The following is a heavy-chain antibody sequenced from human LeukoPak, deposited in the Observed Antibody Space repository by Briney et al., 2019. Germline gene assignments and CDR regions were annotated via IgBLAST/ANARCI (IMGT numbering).Heavy chain of an antibody. Sequence: SETLSLTCTVSGGSISSYYWSWIRQPPGKGLEWIGFVFYSGSTHYNPSLKSRVTMSVDASKNQFSLMLTSVTAADTAVYYCARRRFFDNTNYYYDDCWGQGTLVTVSS. CDR3: ARRRFFDNTNYYYDDC. J-gene: IGHJ4*02. V-gene: IGHV4-59*08. D-gene: IGHD2-8*01. CDR2: VFYSGST. CDR1: GGSISSYY.